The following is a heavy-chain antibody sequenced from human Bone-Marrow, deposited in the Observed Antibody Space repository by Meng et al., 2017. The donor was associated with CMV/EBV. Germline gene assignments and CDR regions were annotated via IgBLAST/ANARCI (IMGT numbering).Heavy chain of an antibody. Sequence: SETLSLTCTVSGGSIISSSYYWGWIRQPPGKGLEWIGYIYYSGSTYYNPSLKSRVTISVDTSKNQFSLKLSSVTAADTAVYYCARAPVLYRYCSSTSCSKFDYWGRGTLVTVSS. CDR2: IYYSGST. CDR3: ARAPVLYRYCSSTSCSKFDY. J-gene: IGHJ4*02. V-gene: IGHV4-39*07. D-gene: IGHD2-2*01. CDR1: GGSIISSSYY.